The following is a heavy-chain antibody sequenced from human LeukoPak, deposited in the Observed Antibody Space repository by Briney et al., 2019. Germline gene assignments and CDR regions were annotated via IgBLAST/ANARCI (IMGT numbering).Heavy chain of an antibody. D-gene: IGHD2-21*02. V-gene: IGHV3-30*02. J-gene: IGHJ4*02. CDR2: IRYDGSNK. CDR1: GFTFSSYG. CDR3: AKDLPAYCGGDCYPDY. Sequence: PGGSLRLSCAASGFTFSSYGMHWVRQAPGKGLEWVAFIRYDGSNKYYADSVKGRFTISRDNSKNTLYLQMNSLRAEDTAVYYCAKDLPAYCGGDCYPDYWGQGTLVTVSS.